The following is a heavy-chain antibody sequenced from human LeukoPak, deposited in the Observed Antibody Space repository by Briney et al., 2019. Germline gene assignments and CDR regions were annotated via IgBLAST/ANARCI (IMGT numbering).Heavy chain of an antibody. CDR2: IIPIFGTA. D-gene: IGHD1-1*01. CDR3: ARVRVQYNWNDGGEGDAFDI. J-gene: IGHJ3*02. CDR1: GGTFSSYA. V-gene: IGHV1-69*06. Sequence: ASVKVSCKATGGTFSSYAISWVRQAPGQGLEWMGGIIPIFGTANYAQKFQGRVTITADKSTSTAYMELSSLRSEDTAVYYCARVRVQYNWNDGGEGDAFDIWGQGTMVTVSS.